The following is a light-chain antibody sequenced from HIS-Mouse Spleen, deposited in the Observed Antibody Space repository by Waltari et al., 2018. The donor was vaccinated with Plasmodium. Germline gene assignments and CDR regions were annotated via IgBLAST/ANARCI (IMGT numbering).Light chain of an antibody. CDR1: ALPKKY. CDR2: EDS. J-gene: IGLJ3*02. CDR3: YSTDSSGNHRV. V-gene: IGLV3-10*01. Sequence: SYELTQPPSVSVSPGHTARITCPGDALPKKYAYSYQQKSGQAPVLVIYEDSKRPSGIPERFSGSSSGTMATLTISGAQVEDEADYYCYSTDSSGNHRVFGGGTKLTVL.